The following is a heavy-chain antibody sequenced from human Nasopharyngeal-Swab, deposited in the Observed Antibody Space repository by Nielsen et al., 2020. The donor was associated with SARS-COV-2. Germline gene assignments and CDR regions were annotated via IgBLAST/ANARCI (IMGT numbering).Heavy chain of an antibody. V-gene: IGHV1-18*01. CDR3: ARKYYYDSSGYYPMDV. D-gene: IGHD3-22*01. Sequence: ASVKVSCKASGYTFTSYGISWVRQAPGQGLEWMGWIIAYNGNTNYAQKLQGRVTMTTDTSTSTAYMELRSLRSDDTAVYYCARKYYYDSSGYYPMDVWGQGTTVTVSS. CDR1: GYTFTSYG. J-gene: IGHJ6*02. CDR2: IIAYNGNT.